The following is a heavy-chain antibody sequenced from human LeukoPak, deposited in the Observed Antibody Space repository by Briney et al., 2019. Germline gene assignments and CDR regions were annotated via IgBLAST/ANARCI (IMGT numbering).Heavy chain of an antibody. D-gene: IGHD3-10*01. V-gene: IGHV3-30*18. CDR1: GLTFSSYA. CDR2: ISYDGSNK. CDR3: AKDLLYYGPGTYYNAAEYFQF. J-gene: IGHJ1*01. Sequence: GRSLRLSCAASGLTFSSYAMHWVRQAPGKGLEWVLVISYDGSNKDYADSVKGRFTISRDNSRNTLSLQMNSLRPEDTAVYYCAKDLLYYGPGTYYNAAEYFQFWGQGTQVTVSS.